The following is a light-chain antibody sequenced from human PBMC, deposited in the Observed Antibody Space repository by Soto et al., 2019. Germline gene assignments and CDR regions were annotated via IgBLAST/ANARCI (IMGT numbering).Light chain of an antibody. Sequence: EIVMTQSPATLSVSPGERATLSCRASQSVSSNLAWYQQKPGQAPRLLIYGASTRATGIPARFSGSGSGTEFTLTISSLQSEDFAVYSCQQYNNWPPNWTFGQGTKVEIK. J-gene: IGKJ1*01. CDR2: GAS. V-gene: IGKV3-15*01. CDR1: QSVSSN. CDR3: QQYNNWPPNWT.